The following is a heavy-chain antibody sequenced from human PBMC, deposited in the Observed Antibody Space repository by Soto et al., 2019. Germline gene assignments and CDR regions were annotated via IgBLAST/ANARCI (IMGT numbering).Heavy chain of an antibody. D-gene: IGHD3-22*01. Sequence: QVTLKESGPVLVKPTETLTLTCTVSGFSLSNGRMGVSWIRQPPGKALEWLAHIFSNDEKSYSTSLKSRLTISKDTSKSQVVLTMTNMDPVDTATYYCARTPPGVVVTYYFDYWGQGTLVTVSS. CDR2: IFSNDEK. J-gene: IGHJ4*02. CDR1: GFSLSNGRMG. CDR3: ARTPPGVVVTYYFDY. V-gene: IGHV2-26*01.